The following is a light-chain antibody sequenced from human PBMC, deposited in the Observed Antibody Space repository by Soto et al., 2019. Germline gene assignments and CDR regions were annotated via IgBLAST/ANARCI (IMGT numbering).Light chain of an antibody. CDR1: QGISKD. CDR3: QQYYDLPYT. V-gene: IGKV1-33*01. CDR2: EAS. Sequence: DIQMTQSPSSLSASVGDRVTITCQASQGISKDLNWYQQKPGKAPKLRMYEASNLETGVPSRFSGSGSQTDFTFTISSLHPEDIATYYCQQYYDLPYTFGQGTKLEI. J-gene: IGKJ2*01.